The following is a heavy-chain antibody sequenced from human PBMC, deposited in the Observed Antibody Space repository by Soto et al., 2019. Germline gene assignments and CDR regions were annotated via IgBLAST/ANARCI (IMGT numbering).Heavy chain of an antibody. Sequence: ASVKVSCKAFGYTFTSYDIYWVRQATGQGLEWMGWMNPNTGNSAYAQKFQGRVTVTGDISIATAYMELSSLRSDDTAIYYCARMETFGSLNWFDPWGQGTLVTVSS. CDR3: ARMETFGSLNWFDP. V-gene: IGHV1-8*01. CDR1: GYTFTSYD. D-gene: IGHD3-16*01. CDR2: MNPNTGNS. J-gene: IGHJ5*02.